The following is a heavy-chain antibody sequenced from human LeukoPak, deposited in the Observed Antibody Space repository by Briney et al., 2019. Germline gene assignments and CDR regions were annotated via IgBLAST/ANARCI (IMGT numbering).Heavy chain of an antibody. J-gene: IGHJ4*02. V-gene: IGHV1-18*01. CDR3: ARVSYCSSTSCYVYYFDY. CDR2: ISAYNGNT. Sequence: GASVKVSCKASGYTFTSYGISWVRQAPGQGLEWMGWISAYNGNTNYAQKLQGRVTMTTDTSTSTAYMELSSLRSEDTAVYYCARVSYCSSTSCYVYYFDYWGQGTLVTVSS. CDR1: GYTFTSYG. D-gene: IGHD2-2*01.